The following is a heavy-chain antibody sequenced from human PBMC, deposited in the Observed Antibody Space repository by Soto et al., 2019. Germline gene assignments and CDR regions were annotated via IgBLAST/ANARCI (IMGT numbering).Heavy chain of an antibody. V-gene: IGHV3-21*01. CDR3: ARVAMGATWNWFDT. J-gene: IGHJ5*02. CDR1: RFTFSYYT. Sequence: PGGSLRLSCATSRFTFSYYTMNWVRQAPGKGLEWVSSISSSSSYIYYADSVKGRFTISRDNAKNSLYLQMNSLRAEDTAVYYCARVAMGATWNWFDTLGQGDLVPVSA. CDR2: ISSSSSYI. D-gene: IGHD1-26*01.